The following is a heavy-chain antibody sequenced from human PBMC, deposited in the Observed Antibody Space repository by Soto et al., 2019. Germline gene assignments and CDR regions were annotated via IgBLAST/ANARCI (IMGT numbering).Heavy chain of an antibody. V-gene: IGHV3-74*03. J-gene: IGHJ3*02. CDR2: INTDGGSS. D-gene: IGHD2-2*01. CDR1: GFTFSGHW. CDR3: AREAGYCSRTSCYRRAFDT. Sequence: EVQLVESGGDLVQPGGSLRLSCAASGFTFSGHWMHWVRQVPGKGLEWVSRINTDGGSSAYADSVKGRVTISRDNAKNTLYLHMNGLRAEDTAVYYCAREAGYCSRTSCYRRAFDTWGQGTTVTVSS.